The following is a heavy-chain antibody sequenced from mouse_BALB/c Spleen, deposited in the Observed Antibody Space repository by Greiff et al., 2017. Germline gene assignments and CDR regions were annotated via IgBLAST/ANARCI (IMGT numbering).Heavy chain of an antibody. D-gene: IGHD2-3*01. CDR2: ISSGSSTI. CDR3: ARFGIYDGYYFDD. V-gene: IGHV5-17*02. CDR1: GFTFSSFG. J-gene: IGHJ2*01. Sequence: EVKLVESGGGLVQPGGSRKLSCAASGFTFSSFGMHWVRQAPEKGLEWVAYISSGSSTIYYADTVKGRFTISRDNPKNTLFLQMTSLRSEDTAMYYCARFGIYDGYYFDDWGQGTTLTVSS.